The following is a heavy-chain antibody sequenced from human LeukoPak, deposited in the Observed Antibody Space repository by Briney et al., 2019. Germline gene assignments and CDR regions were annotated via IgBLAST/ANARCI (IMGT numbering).Heavy chain of an antibody. CDR1: GFTVSGSY. J-gene: IGHJ6*02. D-gene: IGHD3-10*01. V-gene: IGHV3-23*01. CDR2: ISGSGGST. Sequence: GGSLRLSCAASGFTVSGSYKNWVRQAPGKGLEWVSAISGSGGSTYYADSVKGRFTISRDNSKNTLYLQMNSLRAEDTAVYYCAKVGGSKSTYYGMDVWGQGTTVTVSS. CDR3: AKVGGSKSTYYGMDV.